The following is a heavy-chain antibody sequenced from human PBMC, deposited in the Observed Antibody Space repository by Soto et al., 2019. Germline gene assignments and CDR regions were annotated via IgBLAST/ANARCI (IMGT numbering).Heavy chain of an antibody. CDR1: GFSFGNYG. V-gene: IGHV3-23*01. CDR3: GGVGFDSRGHGGIDY. Sequence: VQLLESGGGLIQPGGSLRLSCAASGFSFGNYGMSWVRQAPGRGLAWVSSITDSRGTYYRDSVKSRFTISRDNSKNAHYLQMNSPRMEDTALYYCGGVGFDSRGHGGIDYWGQGALVTVSS. CDR2: ITDSRGT. J-gene: IGHJ4*02. D-gene: IGHD3-22*01.